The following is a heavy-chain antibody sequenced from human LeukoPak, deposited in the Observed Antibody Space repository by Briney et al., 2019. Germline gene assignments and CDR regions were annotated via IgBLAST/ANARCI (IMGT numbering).Heavy chain of an antibody. J-gene: IGHJ4*02. CDR3: GRRSGYDIVDY. D-gene: IGHD5-12*01. Sequence: SETLSLTCTVSGGSLSSSSYYWGWLRQPPGKGLEWIGSVYYSGSTYYNPSLKSRVTISVDTSKNQFSLKLTSVTPADTAVYYCGRRSGYDIVDYWGQGTLVTVSS. V-gene: IGHV4-39*01. CDR1: GGSLSSSSYY. CDR2: VYYSGST.